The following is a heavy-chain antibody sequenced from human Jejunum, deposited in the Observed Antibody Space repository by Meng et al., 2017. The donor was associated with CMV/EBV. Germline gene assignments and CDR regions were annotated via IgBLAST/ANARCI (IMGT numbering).Heavy chain of an antibody. CDR3: ARVSSGWDYFDY. D-gene: IGHD6-19*01. CDR1: GGSVSSGGYY. CDR2: IYYSGST. J-gene: IGHJ4*02. V-gene: IGHV4-31*03. Sequence: GQLQESGPGLVKPSQTLSLTCTVSGGSVSSGGYYWTWIRQHPGKGLEWFGHIYYSGSTFYNPSLKRRVIISIGTSKNQFSLNLRSVTAADTAVYYCARVSSGWDYFDYWGQGTLVTVSS.